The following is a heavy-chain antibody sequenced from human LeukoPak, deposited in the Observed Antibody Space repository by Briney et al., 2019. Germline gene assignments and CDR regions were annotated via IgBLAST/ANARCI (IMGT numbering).Heavy chain of an antibody. D-gene: IGHD3-10*01. V-gene: IGHV3-11*05. J-gene: IGHJ4*02. CDR2: ISSSSSYT. Sequence: SGGSLRLSCAASGFTFSDYYMSWIRQAPGKGLEWVSYISSSSSYTNYADSVKGRFTISRDNAKNSLYLQMNSLRAEDTAVYYCAREGDSMVRGVIKTSPLDYWGQGTLVTVSS. CDR1: GFTFSDYY. CDR3: AREGDSMVRGVIKTSPLDY.